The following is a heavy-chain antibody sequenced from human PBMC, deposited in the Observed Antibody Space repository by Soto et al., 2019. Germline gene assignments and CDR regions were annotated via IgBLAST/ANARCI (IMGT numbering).Heavy chain of an antibody. V-gene: IGHV1-18*01. CDR3: ARARGYYCSGGSCYTGYYFDY. J-gene: IGHJ4*02. Sequence: ASVKVSFKASGYTFTSYGISWVRQAPGQGLEWMGWISAYNGNTNYAQKLQGRVTMTTDTSTSTAYMELRSLRSDDTAVYYCARARGYYCSGGSCYTGYYFDYWGQGTLVTVSS. CDR1: GYTFTSYG. D-gene: IGHD2-15*01. CDR2: ISAYNGNT.